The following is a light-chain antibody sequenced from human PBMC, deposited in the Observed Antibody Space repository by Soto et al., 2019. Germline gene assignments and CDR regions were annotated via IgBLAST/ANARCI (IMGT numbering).Light chain of an antibody. CDR2: AAS. J-gene: IGKJ1*01. V-gene: IGKV1-17*03. CDR1: QGIGSD. CDR3: LQHNSFPRS. Sequence: DIQMTQSPSAMSASVGDRVTIACRASQGIGSDLAWYQQKPGEVPKRLMVAASSLKGGVPSRFSGSGSGTEFTLTISSLQPENFATYYCLQHNSFPRSFGQWTKVEV.